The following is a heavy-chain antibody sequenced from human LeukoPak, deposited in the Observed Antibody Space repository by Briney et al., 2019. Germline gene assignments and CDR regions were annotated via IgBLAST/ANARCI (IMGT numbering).Heavy chain of an antibody. CDR1: GGSFSGYY. Sequence: PSETLSLTCVVYGGSFSGYYWSWIRQPPGKGLGWIGDVNHSGSTNYNPSLESRVTISVDTSKSQFSLKLSSVTAADTSVYYCARGREVTRDFDYWGQGTLVSVSS. D-gene: IGHD4-23*01. CDR3: ARGREVTRDFDY. J-gene: IGHJ4*02. V-gene: IGHV4-34*01. CDR2: VNHSGST.